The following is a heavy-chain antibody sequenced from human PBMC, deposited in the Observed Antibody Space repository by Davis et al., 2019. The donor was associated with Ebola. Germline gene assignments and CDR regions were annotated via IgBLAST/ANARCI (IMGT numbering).Heavy chain of an antibody. CDR3: ARDLRFLELNY. Sequence: SETLSLTCTASGGSISSHYWSWIRQPPGKGLEWIGYIYYSGSTNYNPSLKSRVSISVDTSKNQFSLKLSSVTAADTAVYYCARDLRFLELNYWGQGTLVTVSS. CDR1: GGSISSHY. D-gene: IGHD3-3*01. J-gene: IGHJ4*02. V-gene: IGHV4-59*11. CDR2: IYYSGST.